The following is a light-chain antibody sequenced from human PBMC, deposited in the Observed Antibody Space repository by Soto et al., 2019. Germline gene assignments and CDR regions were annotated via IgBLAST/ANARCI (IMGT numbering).Light chain of an antibody. CDR1: QSINSN. CDR3: QQYNNWWT. Sequence: MTETPDTLAMSPEKKRTDAFTASQSINSNLAWYQQRPGQAPRLLIYGASTRATGIPARFCGSGSGTESTFSIISLQSEDFAVYYCQQYNNWWTFGQGTKVDIK. CDR2: GAS. J-gene: IGKJ1*01. V-gene: IGKV3-15*01.